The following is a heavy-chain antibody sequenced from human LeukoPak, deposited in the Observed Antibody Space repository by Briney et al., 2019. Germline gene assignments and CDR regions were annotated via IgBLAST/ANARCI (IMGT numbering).Heavy chain of an antibody. V-gene: IGHV4-34*01. CDR2: INHSGST. D-gene: IGHD5-18*01. J-gene: IGHJ5*02. Sequence: SETLSLTCAVYGGSFSGYYWSWIRQPPGKGLEWIGEINHSGSTNYNASLKSRVTISVDTSKNQFSLRLSSVTAADTAVYYCAPRGDIEHSYGYGKWFDPWGQGARVTVSS. CDR3: APRGDIEHSYGYGKWFDP. CDR1: GGSFSGYY.